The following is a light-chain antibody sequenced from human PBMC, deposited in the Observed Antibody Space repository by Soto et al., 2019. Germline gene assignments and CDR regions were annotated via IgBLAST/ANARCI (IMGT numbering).Light chain of an antibody. CDR2: GAS. V-gene: IGKV3-15*01. J-gene: IGKJ4*01. CDR1: LGIGST. Sequence: EIVMTQSPATLSVSPGEGATLSCRASLGIGSTLAWYQQKPGQTPRLLIYGASTRATGVPARFSGSASGTEFTLTITRLQSEDFAVYYGQHYANWPLNFGGGTKVESK. CDR3: QHYANWPLN.